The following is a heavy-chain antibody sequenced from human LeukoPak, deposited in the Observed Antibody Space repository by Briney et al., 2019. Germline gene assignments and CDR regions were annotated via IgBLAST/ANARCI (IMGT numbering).Heavy chain of an antibody. V-gene: IGHV3-11*04. J-gene: IGHJ3*01. CDR3: ARGGVASQGAFDL. Sequence: SEKGRFTISRDHAKNSMYLQMNSLRAEDTAVYYGARGGVASQGAFDLWGHGTMVTVST. D-gene: IGHD2-15*01.